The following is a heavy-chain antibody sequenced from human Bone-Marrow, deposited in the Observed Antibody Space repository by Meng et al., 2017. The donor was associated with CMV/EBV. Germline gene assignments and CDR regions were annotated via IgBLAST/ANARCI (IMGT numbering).Heavy chain of an antibody. J-gene: IGHJ4*02. D-gene: IGHD3-10*01. CDR1: GDSVRSGSHY. CDR2: IYYSGST. V-gene: IGHV4-61*03. CDR3: AGTITMVRGVHFDY. Sequence: SGDSVRSGSHYWSWIRQPPGKGLEWIGYIYYSGSTNYNPSLKSRVTISVDMSKNHFSLKLSSVTAADTAVYYCAGTITMVRGVHFDYWGQGTLVTVSS.